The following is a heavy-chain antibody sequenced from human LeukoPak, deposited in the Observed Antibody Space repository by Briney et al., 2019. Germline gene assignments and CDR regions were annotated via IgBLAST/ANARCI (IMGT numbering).Heavy chain of an antibody. D-gene: IGHD3-3*01. CDR3: ARPRTYYDFWRGYPPFDY. CDR2: INPSGGST. CDR1: GYTFTSYY. Sequence: ASVKVSCKASGYTFTSYYMHWVRQAPGQGLEWMGIINPSGGSTSYAQKFQGRVTMTRDTSTSTVYMELSSLRSEDTAVYYCARPRTYYDFWRGYPPFDYWGQGTLVTVSS. V-gene: IGHV1-46*01. J-gene: IGHJ4*02.